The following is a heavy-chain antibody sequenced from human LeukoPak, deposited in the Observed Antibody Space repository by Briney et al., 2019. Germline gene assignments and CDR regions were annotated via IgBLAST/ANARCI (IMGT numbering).Heavy chain of an antibody. D-gene: IGHD5-12*01. J-gene: IGHJ4*02. CDR2: INHSGST. V-gene: IGHV4-34*01. Sequence: KPSETLSLTCAVYGGSFSGYYWSWIRQPPGKGLEWIGEINHSGSTNYNPSLKSRVTISVDTSKNQFSLKLSSVTAADTAVYYCARGSPIVATDREYYFDYWGQGTLVTVSS. CDR3: ARGSPIVATDREYYFDY. CDR1: GGSFSGYY.